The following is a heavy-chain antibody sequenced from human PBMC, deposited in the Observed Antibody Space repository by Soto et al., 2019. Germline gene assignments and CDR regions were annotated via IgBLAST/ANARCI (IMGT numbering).Heavy chain of an antibody. Sequence: NPSETLSLTCTVSGGSISSYYWSWIRQPPGKGLEWIGYIYYSGSTNYNPSLKSRVTISVDTSKNQFSLKLSSVTAADTAVYYCARGGGSYLSAYYFDYWGQGTLVTVSS. D-gene: IGHD1-26*01. CDR1: GGSISSYY. J-gene: IGHJ4*02. CDR2: IYYSGST. V-gene: IGHV4-59*01. CDR3: ARGGGSYLSAYYFDY.